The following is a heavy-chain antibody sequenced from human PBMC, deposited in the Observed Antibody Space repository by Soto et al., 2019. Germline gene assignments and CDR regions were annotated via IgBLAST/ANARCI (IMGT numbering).Heavy chain of an antibody. Sequence: SDTLSLTCTVSGGSISSYYWSWIRQPPGKGLEWIGYIYYSGSTNYNPSLKSRVTISVDTSKNQFSLKLSSVTAADTAVYYCARDGSHYDFWSGYYSWFDPWGQGTLVTVSS. CDR3: ARDGSHYDFWSGYYSWFDP. CDR1: GGSISSYY. CDR2: IYYSGST. V-gene: IGHV4-59*01. D-gene: IGHD3-3*01. J-gene: IGHJ5*02.